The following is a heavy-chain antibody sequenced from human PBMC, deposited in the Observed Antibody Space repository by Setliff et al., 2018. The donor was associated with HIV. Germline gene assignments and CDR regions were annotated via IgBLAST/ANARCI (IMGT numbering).Heavy chain of an antibody. CDR1: GYTFIGYY. V-gene: IGHV1-2*02. Sequence: GASVKVSCKASGYTFIGYYMHWVRQAPGQGLEWMGWINLNSGDTKYAQDFHGRVTFTRDTSTSTAYMELSSLRSDDRAVYFCARRASTAEVFDYWGQGTLVTVSS. CDR2: INLNSGDT. CDR3: ARRASTAEVFDY. J-gene: IGHJ4*02. D-gene: IGHD1-1*01.